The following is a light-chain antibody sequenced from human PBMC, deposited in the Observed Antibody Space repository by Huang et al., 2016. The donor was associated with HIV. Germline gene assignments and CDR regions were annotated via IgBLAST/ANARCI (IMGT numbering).Light chain of an antibody. CDR1: QSVSSSY. CDR2: GAS. CDR3: QQYGSSPIT. Sequence: EIVLTQTPGTLSLSPGERATLSCRASQSVSSSYLAWYQQKPGQAPRLLIYGASSRATVIPDRVSGSGSETDFTLTISRLEPEDFAVYYCQQYGSSPITFGQGTRLEIK. V-gene: IGKV3-20*01. J-gene: IGKJ5*01.